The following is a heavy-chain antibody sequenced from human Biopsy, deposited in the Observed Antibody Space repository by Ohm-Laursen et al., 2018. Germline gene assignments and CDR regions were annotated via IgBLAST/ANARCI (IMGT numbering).Heavy chain of an antibody. CDR3: AKDLRNNNWGVEN. V-gene: IGHV3-30*18. Sequence: SLRLSCAATGFSFSSYGMHWGRQAPGKRLEWGAVISDDGRNKYYVDSVKGRFAISRDNSKNTLYLQMNNLRAEDTAVFYCAKDLRNNNWGVENWGQGTLVTVSS. D-gene: IGHD7-27*01. J-gene: IGHJ4*02. CDR2: ISDDGRNK. CDR1: GFSFSSYG.